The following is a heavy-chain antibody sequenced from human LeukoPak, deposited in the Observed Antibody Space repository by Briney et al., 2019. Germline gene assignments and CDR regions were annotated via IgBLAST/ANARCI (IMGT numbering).Heavy chain of an antibody. J-gene: IGHJ6*03. Sequence: GGSLRLSCAASEFNTYAVIWVRQAPGKGLEWVSTISGSGTTPYYADSVKGRFTISRDTSKSTVFLQMNSLRADDTAVYYCAKARREGHRPVYTYYYMAVWGKGTTVTVSS. CDR1: EFNTYA. V-gene: IGHV3-23*01. D-gene: IGHD5/OR15-5a*01. CDR3: AKARREGHRPVYTYYYMAV. CDR2: ISGSGTTP.